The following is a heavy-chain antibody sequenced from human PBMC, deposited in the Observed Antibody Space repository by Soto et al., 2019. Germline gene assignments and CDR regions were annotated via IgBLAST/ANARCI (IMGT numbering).Heavy chain of an antibody. Sequence: QVQLQQWGAGLLKPSETLSLTCVVYGGSFSGYYWSWIRQPPGKGLEWIGEINHSGSTNYNPSLKSRVTMSVDTSKTQFSLKLSSVTAADTAVYYCARGPRYSYVRGGMDVWGQGTTVTVSS. CDR3: ARGPRYSYVRGGMDV. D-gene: IGHD5-18*01. V-gene: IGHV4-34*01. CDR2: INHSGST. CDR1: GGSFSGYY. J-gene: IGHJ6*02.